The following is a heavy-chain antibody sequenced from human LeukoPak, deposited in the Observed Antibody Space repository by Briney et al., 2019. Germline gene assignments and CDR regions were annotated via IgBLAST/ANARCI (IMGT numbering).Heavy chain of an antibody. Sequence: PGGSLRLSCAASGFTFSSYAMHWVRNAPGKGLEWVAVISYDGSNRYYADSVKGRFTISRDNSKNTLYLQMNSLRAEDTAVYYCARDQAEYYDILTGPFGWFDPWGQGTLVTVSS. CDR1: GFTFSSYA. CDR2: ISYDGSNR. V-gene: IGHV3-30-3*01. D-gene: IGHD3-9*01. CDR3: ARDQAEYYDILTGPFGWFDP. J-gene: IGHJ5*02.